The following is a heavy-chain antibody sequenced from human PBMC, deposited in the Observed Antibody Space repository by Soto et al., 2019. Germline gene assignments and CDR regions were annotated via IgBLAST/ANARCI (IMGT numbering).Heavy chain of an antibody. CDR2: IYPGDSDT. CDR1: GYSFTSYW. J-gene: IGHJ6*02. Sequence: GYFLKISCHGYGYSFTSYWTGWGRRMPFQCLQWMGIIYPGDSDTRYSPSFKGQGTISADKSISTAYLQWSSLKASDAAMYYCARQGSEYYEEENYYYYAMDVWGQGTTLTDS. V-gene: IGHV5-51*01. D-gene: IGHD3-3*01. CDR3: ARQGSEYYEEENYYYYAMDV.